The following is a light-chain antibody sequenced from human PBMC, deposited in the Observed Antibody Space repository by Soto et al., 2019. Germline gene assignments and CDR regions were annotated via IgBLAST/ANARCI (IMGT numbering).Light chain of an antibody. CDR3: CSYAGSIPYV. J-gene: IGLJ1*01. Sequence: QSVLTQPPSASGSPGQSVTISCTGTSSDVGGYNLVSWYQQHPGKAPKLMIYEVSKRPSGVSNRFSGSKSGNTASLTISGIQAEDEADYYCCSYAGSIPYVFGTGTKVTVL. V-gene: IGLV2-23*02. CDR1: SSDVGGYNL. CDR2: EVS.